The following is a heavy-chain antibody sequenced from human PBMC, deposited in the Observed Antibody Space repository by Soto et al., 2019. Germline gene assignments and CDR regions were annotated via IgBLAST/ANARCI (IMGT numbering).Heavy chain of an antibody. Sequence: VKVFSKASGYTFTIYDINLVLQATGQGLEWMGWMNPNSGNTGYAQKFQGRVTMTRNTSISTAYMELSSLRSEDTAVYYCRVAARQSAFDIWGQGTMVTVSS. D-gene: IGHD6-6*01. V-gene: IGHV1-8*01. CDR1: GYTFTIYD. CDR3: RVAARQSAFDI. J-gene: IGHJ3*02. CDR2: MNPNSGNT.